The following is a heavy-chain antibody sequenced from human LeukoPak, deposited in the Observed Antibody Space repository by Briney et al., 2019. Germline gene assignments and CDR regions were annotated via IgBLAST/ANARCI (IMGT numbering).Heavy chain of an antibody. D-gene: IGHD6-6*01. Sequence: ASVKVSCKASGYTFTSYGISWVRQAPGQGLEWMGWISAYNGNTNYAQKLQGRVTMTTDTSTSTAYMEVRSLRSDDTAVYYCARGYSSSSRVGWFDPWGQGTLVTVSS. CDR3: ARGYSSSSRVGWFDP. CDR1: GYTFTSYG. CDR2: ISAYNGNT. V-gene: IGHV1-18*01. J-gene: IGHJ5*02.